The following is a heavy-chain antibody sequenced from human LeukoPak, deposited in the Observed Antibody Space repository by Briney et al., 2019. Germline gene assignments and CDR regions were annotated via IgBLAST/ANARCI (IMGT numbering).Heavy chain of an antibody. D-gene: IGHD4-17*01. J-gene: IGHJ4*02. V-gene: IGHV3-72*01. Sequence: GGSLRLSCAGSGFIFNNYAMHWVRQAPGKGLEWVGRTRNKANSYTTQYAASVKGRFAISRDDSKNSLYLQMNSLKTEDTAVYYCARARTIWGDYEYYFDYWGQGTLVTVSS. CDR2: TRNKANSYTT. CDR1: GFIFNNYA. CDR3: ARARTIWGDYEYYFDY.